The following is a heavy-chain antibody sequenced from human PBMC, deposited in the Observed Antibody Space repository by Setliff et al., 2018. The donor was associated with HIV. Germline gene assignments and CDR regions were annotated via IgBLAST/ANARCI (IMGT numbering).Heavy chain of an antibody. CDR2: IGSYSGYT. Sequence: GASVKVSCKASNYTLINYGVSWVRQAPGQGLEWMGWIGSYSGYTIYAQKFQDRLTMTTDTSTTTASMELRSLRSDDTAVYYCMRGHCNSDKFWYNWFDHWGEGTLVTVSS. J-gene: IGHJ5*02. D-gene: IGHD2-2*01. CDR1: NYTLINYG. V-gene: IGHV1-18*01. CDR3: MRGHCNSDKFWYNWFDH.